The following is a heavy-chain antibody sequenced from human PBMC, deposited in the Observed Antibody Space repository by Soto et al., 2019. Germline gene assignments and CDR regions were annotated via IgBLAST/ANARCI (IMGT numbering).Heavy chain of an antibody. D-gene: IGHD5-12*01. V-gene: IGHV4-59*01. J-gene: IGHJ5*02. CDR2: IYYSGST. CDR1: GGSSSSYY. CDR3: ARGRRGRDGYNYWFDP. Sequence: SETLSLTCTVSGGSSSSYYWSWIRQPPGKGLEWIGYIYYSGSTNYNPSLKSRVTISVDTSKNQFSLKLSSVTAADTAVYYCARGRRGRDGYNYWFDPWGQGTLVTVSS.